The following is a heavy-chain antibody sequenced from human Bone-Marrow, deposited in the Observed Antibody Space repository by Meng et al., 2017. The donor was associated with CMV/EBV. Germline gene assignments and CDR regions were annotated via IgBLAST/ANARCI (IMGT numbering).Heavy chain of an antibody. Sequence: SLKISCAASGFTFDDYAMHWVRQAPGKGLEWVSGISWNSGSIGYADSVKGRFTISRDNAKNSLYLQMNSLRAEDTAVYYCARESRCSSTSCYTGSLGRTNGYFDYWGQGTLVTVSS. J-gene: IGHJ4*02. D-gene: IGHD2-2*02. V-gene: IGHV3-9*01. CDR1: GFTFDDYA. CDR3: ARESRCSSTSCYTGSLGRTNGYFDY. CDR2: ISWNSGSI.